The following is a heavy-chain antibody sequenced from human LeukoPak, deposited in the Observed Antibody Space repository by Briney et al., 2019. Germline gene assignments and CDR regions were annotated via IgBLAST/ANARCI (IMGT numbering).Heavy chain of an antibody. Sequence: ASVKVSCKVSGYTLTELSMHWVRQAPGKGLEWMGGFDPEDGETIYAQKFQGRVTMTEDTSTDTAYMELSSLRSEDTAVYYCARSTRGDFWSGYQFDYWGQGTLVTVSS. V-gene: IGHV1-24*01. CDR1: GYTLTELS. D-gene: IGHD3-3*01. CDR2: FDPEDGET. CDR3: ARSTRGDFWSGYQFDY. J-gene: IGHJ4*02.